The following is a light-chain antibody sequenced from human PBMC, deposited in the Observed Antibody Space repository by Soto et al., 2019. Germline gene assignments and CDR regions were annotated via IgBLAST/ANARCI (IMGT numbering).Light chain of an antibody. CDR3: QQYRTLWM. CDR2: GAS. CDR1: QIFNSKY. Sequence: EIVLTQSPGTLSLSPGERATLSCRASQIFNSKYLAWYQQKPGQAPRLLIYGASSRASGIPDRFSGSASGTDFTLTINRLEPDDSAVYYCQQYRTLWMFGQGTRVEIK. V-gene: IGKV3-20*01. J-gene: IGKJ1*01.